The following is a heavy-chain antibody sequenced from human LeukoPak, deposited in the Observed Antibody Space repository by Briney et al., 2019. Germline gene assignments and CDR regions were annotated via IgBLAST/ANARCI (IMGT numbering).Heavy chain of an antibody. CDR2: ISSGSSFK. V-gene: IGHV3-21*01. J-gene: IGHJ4*02. CDR3: ASDIEYYDSSPY. Sequence: GGSLRLSCAASGFSFSSYSMNWVRQAPGKGLEWVSSISSGSSFKYYADSVKGRFTISRDNAKNSLYLQMSSLRAEDTAVYYCASDIEYYDSSPYWGQGTLVTVSS. D-gene: IGHD3-22*01. CDR1: GFSFSSYS.